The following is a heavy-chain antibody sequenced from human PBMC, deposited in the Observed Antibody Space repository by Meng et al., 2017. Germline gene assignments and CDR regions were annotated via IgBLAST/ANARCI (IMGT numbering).Heavy chain of an antibody. V-gene: IGHV7-4-1*02. Sequence: QGQLVRSGSELKKPGSSVKVSCKASGYPFTSSAMKWVRQAPGQGLEWMGWINTNTGNPTYAQGFTGRFVFSLDTSVSTAYLQISSLKAEDTAVYYCATISPRDSSGLSFDYWGQGTLVTVSS. CDR3: ATISPRDSSGLSFDY. J-gene: IGHJ4*02. D-gene: IGHD3-22*01. CDR2: INTNTGNP. CDR1: GYPFTSSA.